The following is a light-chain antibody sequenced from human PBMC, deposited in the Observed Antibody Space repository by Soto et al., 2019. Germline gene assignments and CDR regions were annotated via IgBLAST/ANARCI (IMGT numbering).Light chain of an antibody. V-gene: IGLV2-14*01. CDR1: GSDVGGYNY. CDR2: DVS. CDR3: SSYSSASTPLV. J-gene: IGLJ2*01. Sequence: QSALTQPASVSGSPGQSITISCTGTGSDVGGYNYVSWYQQHPGKAPKVMIYDVSNRPSGVSNRFSGSKSGNTASLTISGLQAEDEADYYCSSYSSASTPLVFGGCTQLTVL.